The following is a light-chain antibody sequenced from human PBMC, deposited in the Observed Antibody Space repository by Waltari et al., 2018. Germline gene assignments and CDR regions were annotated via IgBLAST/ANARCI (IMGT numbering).Light chain of an antibody. CDR2: GAS. J-gene: IGKJ1*01. V-gene: IGKV3-15*01. CDR1: QSVSSN. CDR3: QQYNNWPPGRT. Sequence: TVMTQSPATLSVSPGERATLSCRASQSVSSNLAWYQQKPGQAPRLLIYGASTRATGIPARFSGSGSGTEFTLTISSLQSEDFAVYYCQQYNNWPPGRTFGQGTKVEIK.